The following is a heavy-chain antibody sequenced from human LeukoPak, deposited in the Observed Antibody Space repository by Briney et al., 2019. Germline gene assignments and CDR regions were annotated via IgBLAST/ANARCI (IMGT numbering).Heavy chain of an antibody. J-gene: IGHJ4*02. CDR1: GFTFSSYS. CDR3: AKGSALWGYYLDN. CDR2: ISSSSSYI. V-gene: IGHV3-21*01. D-gene: IGHD7-27*01. Sequence: PGGSLRLSCAASGFTFSSYSMNWVRQAPGKGLEWVSSISSSSSYIYYADSVKGRFTISRDNAKNSLYLQMNSLRAEDTAVYYCAKGSALWGYYLDNWGQGTLVTVSS.